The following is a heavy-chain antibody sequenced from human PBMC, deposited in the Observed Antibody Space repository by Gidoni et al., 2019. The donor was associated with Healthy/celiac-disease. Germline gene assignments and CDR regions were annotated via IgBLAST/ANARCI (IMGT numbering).Heavy chain of an antibody. Sequence: SGYTFTSYGLSWVRQAPGQGLEWMGWISAYNGNTNYAQKLQGRVTMTTDTSTSTAYMELRSLRSDDTAVYYCARDRRIQLWLDLRTRSLDPGDYWGQGTLVTVSS. CDR3: ARDRRIQLWLDLRTRSLDPGDY. CDR2: ISAYNGNT. J-gene: IGHJ4*02. D-gene: IGHD5-18*01. CDR1: GYTFTSYG. V-gene: IGHV1-18*01.